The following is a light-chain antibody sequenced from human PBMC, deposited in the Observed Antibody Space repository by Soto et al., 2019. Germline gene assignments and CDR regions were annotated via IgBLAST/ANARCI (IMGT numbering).Light chain of an antibody. Sequence: EIVLTQSPATLSLSPGERATLSCRASQSISVYLAWYQQKLGQAPRLLISDAYNRATGIPARFSGSGSGTDFTLTISSLEPEDFAVYYCQQYYSYPPSFTFGPGTKVEI. V-gene: IGKV3-11*01. CDR2: DAY. J-gene: IGKJ3*01. CDR1: QSISVY. CDR3: QQYYSYPPSFT.